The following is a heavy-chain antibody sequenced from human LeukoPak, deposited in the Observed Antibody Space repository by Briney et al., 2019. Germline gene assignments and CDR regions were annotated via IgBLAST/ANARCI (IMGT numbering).Heavy chain of an antibody. Sequence: SETLSLTCTVSGGSISSYYWSWIRQPPGRGLEGMGCIYYSGSTNYNPSLKSRVTISVDTSKNQFSLKLSSVTAADTAVYYCASTYYYDSSGYYYGGFDYWGQGTLVTVSS. CDR3: ASTYYYDSSGYYYGGFDY. CDR1: GGSISSYY. CDR2: IYYSGST. J-gene: IGHJ4*02. V-gene: IGHV4-59*01. D-gene: IGHD3-22*01.